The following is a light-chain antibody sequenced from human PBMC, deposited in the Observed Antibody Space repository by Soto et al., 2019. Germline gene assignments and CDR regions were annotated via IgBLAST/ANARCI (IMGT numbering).Light chain of an antibody. CDR2: DAS. CDR3: QQYDNLPT. CDR1: QSISNH. V-gene: IGKV1-33*01. Sequence: DIQLTQSPSSLSASVEDRVIITCRASQSISNHLNWYQQKPGKAPKLLIYDASNLETGVPSRFSGSGSGTDFTFTISSLQPEDIATYYCQQYDNLPTFGQGTRLEIK. J-gene: IGKJ5*01.